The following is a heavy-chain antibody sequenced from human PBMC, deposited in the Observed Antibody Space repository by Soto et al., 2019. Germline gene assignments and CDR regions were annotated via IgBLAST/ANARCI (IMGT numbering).Heavy chain of an antibody. D-gene: IGHD3-10*02. CDR2: IIPTFGRT. Sequence: ASVKVSCKASGDTFSSYAISWVRQAPGKGLEWMGKIIPTFGRTNYAQKFQGRLTISAGDSTSTAYMELTSLESDDTAVYYCARDPLSSFAMDVWGQGTTVTAS. CDR1: GDTFSSYA. CDR3: ARDPLSSFAMDV. V-gene: IGHV1-69*13. J-gene: IGHJ6*02.